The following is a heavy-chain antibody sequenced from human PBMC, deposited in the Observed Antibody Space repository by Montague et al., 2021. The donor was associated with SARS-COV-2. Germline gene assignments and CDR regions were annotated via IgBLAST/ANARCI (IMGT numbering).Heavy chain of an antibody. CDR1: GHSICSSYW. J-gene: IGHJ4*02. V-gene: IGHV4-4*02. Sequence: SETLSLTCSVSGHSICSSYWWSWVRPPPGKGLEWICVFYHGGSTTNHSSHNRLTIISVNSSKNLFPLTLTSLTAAATAEYYCARDQKTISGVLIPPYYFDFWGQGTLVTVSS. CDR2: FYHGGST. D-gene: IGHD3-3*01. CDR3: ARDQKTISGVLIPPYYFDF.